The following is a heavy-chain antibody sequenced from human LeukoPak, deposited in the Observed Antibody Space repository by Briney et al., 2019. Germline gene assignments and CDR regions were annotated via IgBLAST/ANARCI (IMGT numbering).Heavy chain of an antibody. V-gene: IGHV4-38-2*01. CDR1: GYSISSGYY. J-gene: IGHJ5*02. CDR2: IYHSGST. D-gene: IGHD5-12*01. CDR3: ARNLASEATIMFPWFDP. Sequence: PSETLSLTCAVSGYSISSGYYWGWIRQPPGKGLEWIGSIYHSGSTYYNPSLKSRVTISVDTSKNQFSLKLSSVTAADTAVYYCARNLASEATIMFPWFDPWGQGTLVTVSS.